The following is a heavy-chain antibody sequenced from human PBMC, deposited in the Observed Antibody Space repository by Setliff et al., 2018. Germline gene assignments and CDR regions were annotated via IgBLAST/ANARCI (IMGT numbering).Heavy chain of an antibody. Sequence: GASVKVSCKASGYTFTSYAMHWVRQAPGQRLEWMGWINAGNGNTKYSQKFQGRVTITRDTSASTAYMELSSLRPEDTAVYYCAREFTRYYNFWSAHRYYMDVWGKGTTVTVSS. CDR3: AREFTRYYNFWSAHRYYMDV. CDR2: INAGNGNT. J-gene: IGHJ6*03. V-gene: IGHV1-3*01. CDR1: GYTFTSYA. D-gene: IGHD3-3*01.